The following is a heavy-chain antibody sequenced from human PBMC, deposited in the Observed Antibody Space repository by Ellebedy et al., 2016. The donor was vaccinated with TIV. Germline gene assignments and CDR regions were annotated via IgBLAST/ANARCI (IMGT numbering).Heavy chain of an antibody. J-gene: IGHJ4*02. V-gene: IGHV3-7*03. Sequence: GGSLRLSXAASGFAFDGYWMSWVRQAPGKGLEWVANIKQDGREKYYVDSVKGRFSISRDNAKNSLFLQMNSLRAEDTAVYYCVRDRSCTGGICYFSTDHWGQGILVTVSS. CDR1: GFAFDGYW. CDR2: IKQDGREK. CDR3: VRDRSCTGGICYFSTDH. D-gene: IGHD2-8*02.